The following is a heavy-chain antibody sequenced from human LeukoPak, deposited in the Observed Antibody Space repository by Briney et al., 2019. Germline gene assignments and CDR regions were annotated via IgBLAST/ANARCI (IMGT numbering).Heavy chain of an antibody. CDR3: AKGAPYYDSSGYYRFDY. D-gene: IGHD3-22*01. V-gene: IGHV3-9*01. J-gene: IGHJ4*02. Sequence: GGSLRLSCAASGFTFSSYAMSWVRQAPGKGLEWVSGISWNSGSIGYADSVKGRFTISRDNAENSLYLQMNSLRAEDTALYYCAKGAPYYDSSGYYRFDYWGQGTLVTVSS. CDR2: ISWNSGSI. CDR1: GFTFSSYA.